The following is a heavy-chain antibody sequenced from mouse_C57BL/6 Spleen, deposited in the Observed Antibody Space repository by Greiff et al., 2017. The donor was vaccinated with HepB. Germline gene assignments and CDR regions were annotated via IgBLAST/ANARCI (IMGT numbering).Heavy chain of an antibody. CDR1: GFNIKDDY. V-gene: IGHV14-4*01. CDR3: TTAGLY. J-gene: IGHJ2*01. CDR2: IDPENGDT. Sequence: EVKLVESGAELVRPGASVKLSCTASGFNIKDDYMHWVKQRPEQGLEWIGWIDPENGDTEYASKFQGKATITADTSSNTAYLQLSSLTSEDTAVYYCTTAGLYWGQGTTLTVSS.